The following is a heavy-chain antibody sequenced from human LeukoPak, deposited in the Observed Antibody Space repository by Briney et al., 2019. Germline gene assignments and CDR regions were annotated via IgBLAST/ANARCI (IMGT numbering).Heavy chain of an antibody. CDR1: GFTISTYS. Sequence: GGSLRLSCAASGFTISTYSMNWVRQAPGKGLEWLSSISSSGSYIYDADSVKGRFTISRDNAKNSLYLQMTSLRVEDTAVYYCARGLTVTGTDWYFDLWGRGTLVTVSS. CDR2: ISSSGSYI. D-gene: IGHD6-19*01. J-gene: IGHJ2*01. CDR3: ARGLTVTGTDWYFDL. V-gene: IGHV3-21*01.